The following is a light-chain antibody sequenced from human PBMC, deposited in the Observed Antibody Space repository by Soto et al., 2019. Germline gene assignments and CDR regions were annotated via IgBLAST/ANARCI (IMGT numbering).Light chain of an antibody. V-gene: IGKV3-20*01. CDR1: QSVSSSY. Sequence: EIVLTQSPGTLSLSPGERATLPCRASQSVSSSYFAWYQQKPGQSPRLLIYDSSSRAAGIPDRFSGSGSETDFTLTINRLEAEDFAVYYCQQYGSSPLTFGGGTKVDIK. CDR3: QQYGSSPLT. J-gene: IGKJ4*01. CDR2: DSS.